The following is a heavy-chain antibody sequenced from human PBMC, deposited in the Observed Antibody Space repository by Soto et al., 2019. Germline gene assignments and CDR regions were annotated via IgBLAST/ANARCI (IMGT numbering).Heavy chain of an antibody. D-gene: IGHD3-22*01. J-gene: IGHJ4*02. CDR3: ARQQYYDSRGLFDY. Sequence: SETLSLTCSVSGGSINNRTYYWGWIRQPPGKGLEWIGSISYSGRTYDNPSLKSRVTISSDTSNNQFSLKLSFVTAADTAVYYCARQQYYDSRGLFDYWGQGTLVTVSS. V-gene: IGHV4-39*01. CDR2: ISYSGRT. CDR1: GGSINNRTYY.